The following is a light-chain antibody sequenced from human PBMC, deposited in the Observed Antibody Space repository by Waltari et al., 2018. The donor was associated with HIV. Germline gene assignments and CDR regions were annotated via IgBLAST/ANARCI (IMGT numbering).Light chain of an antibody. Sequence: QSVLTQPPSASGTPGQRVTISCSGSSSNIGSNYVNRYQQRPGTAPKLLFYRNNQRPSGVPDRCSGAKAGTSASRAIGGLRAEDEADYYCATWDDSLNVVFGGGTKLAVL. V-gene: IGLV1-47*01. CDR3: ATWDDSLNVV. CDR1: SSNIGSNY. J-gene: IGLJ3*02. CDR2: RNN.